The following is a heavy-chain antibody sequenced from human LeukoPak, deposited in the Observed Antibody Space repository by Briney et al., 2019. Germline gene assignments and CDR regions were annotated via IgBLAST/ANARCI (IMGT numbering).Heavy chain of an antibody. CDR2: IYYSGST. CDR1: GGSISSYY. Sequence: SETLSLTCTVSGGSISSYYWSWIRQPPGKGLEWIGYIYYSGSTNYNPSLKSRVTISVDTSKNQFSLKLSSVTAADTAVYYCARQGLGYSGSYYDAFDIWGQGTMVTVSS. D-gene: IGHD1-26*01. J-gene: IGHJ3*02. V-gene: IGHV4-59*08. CDR3: ARQGLGYSGSYYDAFDI.